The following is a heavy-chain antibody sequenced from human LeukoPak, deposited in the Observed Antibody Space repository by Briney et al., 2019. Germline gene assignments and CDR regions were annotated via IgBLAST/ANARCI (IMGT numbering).Heavy chain of an antibody. CDR2: ISGSGGST. V-gene: IGHV3-23*01. Sequence: GGSLRLSCAASGLTFSSYAMSWVRQAPGKGLEWVSAISGSGGSTYYADSVKGRFTISRDNSKNTLYLQMNSLRAEDTAVYYCAKVLGAARRWDAFDIWGQGTMVTVSS. D-gene: IGHD3-3*02. CDR1: GLTFSSYA. CDR3: AKVLGAARRWDAFDI. J-gene: IGHJ3*02.